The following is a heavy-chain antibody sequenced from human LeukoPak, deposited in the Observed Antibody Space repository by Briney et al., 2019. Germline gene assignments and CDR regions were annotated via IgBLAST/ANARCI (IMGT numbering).Heavy chain of an antibody. CDR3: AREKVAVAGTRYYFDY. J-gene: IGHJ4*02. Sequence: ASVKDSCKASGYTFTSYGISWVRQAPGQGLEWMGWISAYNGNTNYAQKLQGRVTMTTDTSTSTDYMQLRSLRSDDTAVYYCAREKVAVAGTRYYFDYWGQGTLVTVSS. CDR2: ISAYNGNT. D-gene: IGHD6-19*01. V-gene: IGHV1-18*01. CDR1: GYTFTSYG.